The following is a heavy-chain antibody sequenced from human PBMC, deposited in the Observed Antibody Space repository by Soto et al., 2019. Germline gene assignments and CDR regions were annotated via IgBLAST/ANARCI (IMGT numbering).Heavy chain of an antibody. J-gene: IGHJ4*02. CDR2: ISGSGWST. CDR1: GFTFSDYS. V-gene: IGHV3-23*01. CDR3: ARSLGDRWNSYDFHY. Sequence: EVHLLESGGDLVQPGGSQRLSCAASGFTFSDYSMSWVRQAPGKGLEWVSGISGSGWSTYYADSVRGRFTISRDNSKNTLFLQMNSLRDEDTAVYFCARSLGDRWNSYDFHYWGQGTLVAVSS. D-gene: IGHD3-16*01.